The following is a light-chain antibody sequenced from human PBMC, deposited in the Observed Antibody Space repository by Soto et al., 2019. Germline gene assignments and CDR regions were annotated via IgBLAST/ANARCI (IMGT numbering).Light chain of an antibody. Sequence: EVVLTQSPVTLSLSPGERATLSCRASQSFRGLLAWYQQKPGQAPRLLIYDASNRATDIPARFSGSGSGTDFTLTISSLEPEDFAVYYCQQRNSWPLTFGGGTKVEIK. CDR3: QQRNSWPLT. J-gene: IGKJ4*01. CDR1: QSFRGL. V-gene: IGKV3-11*01. CDR2: DAS.